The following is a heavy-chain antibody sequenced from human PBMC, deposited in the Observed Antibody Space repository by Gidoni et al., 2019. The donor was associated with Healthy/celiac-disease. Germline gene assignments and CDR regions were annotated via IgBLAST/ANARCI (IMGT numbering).Heavy chain of an antibody. CDR2: ISSSSSYI. D-gene: IGHD1-1*01. CDR3: ARDRPDGTDAFDI. V-gene: IGHV3-21*01. J-gene: IGHJ3*02. Sequence: SMNWVRQAPGKGLEWVSSISSSSSYIDYADSVKGRFTISRDNAKNSLYLQMNSLRAEDTAVYYCARDRPDGTDAFDIWGQGTMVTVSS. CDR1: S.